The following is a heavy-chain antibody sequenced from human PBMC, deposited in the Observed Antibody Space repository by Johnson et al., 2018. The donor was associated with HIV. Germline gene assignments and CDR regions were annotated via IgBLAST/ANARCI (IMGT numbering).Heavy chain of an antibody. J-gene: IGHJ3*02. V-gene: IGHV3-30*02. CDR3: ARVIGYDSSGKAFEI. CDR1: GFTFSSYW. D-gene: IGHD3-22*01. CDR2: IRYDGSNN. Sequence: QVLLVESGGGLVQPGGSLRLSCAASGFTFSSYWMHWVRQAPGKGLEWVAFIRYDGSNNYYADSVTGRLIISRDNSKNTLYLQMNSLRAEDTALYYGARVIGYDSSGKAFEIWGRGTMVTVSS.